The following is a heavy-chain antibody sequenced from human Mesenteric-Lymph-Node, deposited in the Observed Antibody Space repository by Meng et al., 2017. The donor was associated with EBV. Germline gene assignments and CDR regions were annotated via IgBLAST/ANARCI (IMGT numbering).Heavy chain of an antibody. V-gene: IGHV3-74*02. CDR2: IDSLGTTV. Sequence: VQLVVSGGGVVQPGRSRRLSCAASGSTFSSYWMHWVRQATGEGLVWVSDIDSLGTTVNYAVSVEGRFTISRDNAKKTLYLEMNSLRAEDTAVYYCATLSAPDDYWGQGTMVTVSA. CDR1: GSTFSSYW. J-gene: IGHJ4*02. CDR3: ATLSAPDDY.